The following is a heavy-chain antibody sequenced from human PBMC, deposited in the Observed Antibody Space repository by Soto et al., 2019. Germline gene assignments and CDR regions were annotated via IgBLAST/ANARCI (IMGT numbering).Heavy chain of an antibody. D-gene: IGHD2-15*01. Sequence: QLQLQESGPGLVKPSETLSLTCTVSGGSISSSSYFWGWIRQPPGKGLEWIESIYYSGSTYYNPSLKSRVTVSVETSKTQYSMKRKSVTAADTAVYNCAIRRSDFWCDRWGQGTRVTVSS. V-gene: IGHV4-39*01. J-gene: IGHJ5*02. CDR2: IYYSGST. CDR3: AIRRSDFWCDR. CDR1: GGSISSSSYF.